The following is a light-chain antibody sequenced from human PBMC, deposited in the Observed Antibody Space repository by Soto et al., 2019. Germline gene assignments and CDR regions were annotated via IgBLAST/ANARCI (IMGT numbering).Light chain of an antibody. CDR2: EVS. J-gene: IGLJ1*01. V-gene: IGLV2-14*01. Sequence: QSALTQPASVSGSPGQSITISCTGTSSDIGAYKYVSWYQQHPGKAPKLMIYEVSNRPSGVSNRFSGSKSGHTASLTISGLQAEDEADYYCDSFTSGSTYVFGTGTKLTFL. CDR1: SSDIGAYKY. CDR3: DSFTSGSTYV.